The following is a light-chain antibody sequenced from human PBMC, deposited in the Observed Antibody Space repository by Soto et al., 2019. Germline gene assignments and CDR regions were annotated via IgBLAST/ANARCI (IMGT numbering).Light chain of an antibody. V-gene: IGKV1-5*03. J-gene: IGKJ1*01. CDR3: QQYNSYSRT. CDR2: KAS. Sequence: DIQMTQSPSTLSASEGDRVTITCRASQSISSWLAWYQQKPGKAPKLLIYKASSLESGVPSRFGGSGSGTEFTLTISSLQPDDFATYYCQQYNSYSRTFGQGTKVDIK. CDR1: QSISSW.